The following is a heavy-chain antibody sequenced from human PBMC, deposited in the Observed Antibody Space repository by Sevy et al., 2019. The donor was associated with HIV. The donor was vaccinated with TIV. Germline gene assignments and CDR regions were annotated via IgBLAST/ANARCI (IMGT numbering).Heavy chain of an antibody. V-gene: IGHV3-30*02. D-gene: IGHD5-12*01. CDR3: AKRGSKSGYALGY. CDR1: VFTFNIYG. J-gene: IGHJ4*02. CDR2: IQYDGSIQ. Sequence: GSLRLSCAASVFTFNIYGMQWVRQAPGKGLEWVAFIQYDGSIQYYADSVKGRFTISRDNSKNTLYLQMNSLRPEDTAIYYCAKRGSKSGYALGYWGQRTLVTVSS.